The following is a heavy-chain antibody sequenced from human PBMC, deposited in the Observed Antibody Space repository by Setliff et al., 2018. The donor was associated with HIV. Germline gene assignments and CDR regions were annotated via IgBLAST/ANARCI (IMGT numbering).Heavy chain of an antibody. CDR2: MNPNSGDT. CDR1: GYTFTSYD. J-gene: IGHJ6*03. D-gene: IGHD5-18*01. V-gene: IGHV1-8*01. CDR3: ERGPVDTAMVRGDYLYYKDV. Sequence: ASVKVSCKASGYTFTSYDINWVRQATGQGLEWMGWMNPNSGDTGYAQKFQGRVTMTRSTSISTAYMELSSLKSEDTAVYYCERGPVDTAMVRGDYLYYKDVWGKGTRVTVS.